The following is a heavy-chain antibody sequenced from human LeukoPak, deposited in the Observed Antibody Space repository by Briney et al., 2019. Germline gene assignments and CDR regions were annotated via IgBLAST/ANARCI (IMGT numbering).Heavy chain of an antibody. CDR1: GDSISSSSYY. Sequence: PSETLSLTCGVSGDSISSSSYYWGWTRQPPGKGLKWVGIIYYSGSTYYNPSLKSRVTISVDTSKNQFSLKLSSVTAADTAVYFCARRRAASDEAFDIWGQGTMVTVSS. V-gene: IGHV4-39*01. CDR3: ARRRAASDEAFDI. J-gene: IGHJ3*02. CDR2: IYYSGST. D-gene: IGHD5-24*01.